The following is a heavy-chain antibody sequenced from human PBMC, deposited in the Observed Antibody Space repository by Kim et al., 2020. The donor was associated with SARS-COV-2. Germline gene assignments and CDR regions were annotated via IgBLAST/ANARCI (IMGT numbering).Heavy chain of an antibody. CDR1: GFTFSSYA. V-gene: IGHV3-30*04. Sequence: GGSLRLSCAASGFTFSSYAMHWVRQAPGKGLEWVAVISYDGSNKYYADSVKGRFTISRDNSKNTLYLQMNSLRAEDTAVYYCARAEGYFDWLPFDYWGQGTLVTVSS. D-gene: IGHD3-9*01. CDR2: ISYDGSNK. CDR3: ARAEGYFDWLPFDY. J-gene: IGHJ4*02.